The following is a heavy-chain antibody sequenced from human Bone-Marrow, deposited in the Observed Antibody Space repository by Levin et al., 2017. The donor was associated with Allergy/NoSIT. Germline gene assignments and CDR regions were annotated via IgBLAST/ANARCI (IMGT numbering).Heavy chain of an antibody. D-gene: IGHD6-19*01. V-gene: IGHV3-48*03. CDR1: SSYE. CDR2: MSSSGNTI. J-gene: IGHJ4*02. Sequence: PGGSLRLSCTAFSSYEMNWVRQAPGKAPERGSDMSSSGNTIYYADSVKGRFTISRDNAKNSPYQQMNGQRSEDTALDNCARGGYTSGWSLDYWGQGTVVTVSS. CDR3: ARGGYTSGWSLDY.